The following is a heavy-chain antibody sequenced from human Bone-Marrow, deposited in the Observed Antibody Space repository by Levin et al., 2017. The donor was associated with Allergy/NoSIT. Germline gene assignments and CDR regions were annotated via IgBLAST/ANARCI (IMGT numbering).Heavy chain of an antibody. J-gene: IGHJ4*02. V-gene: IGHV3-49*03. CDR1: GFTFGDYA. D-gene: IGHD3-22*01. CDR2: IRSKAYGGTT. CDR3: TRDGYYYDSSGYGQHPADYYFDY. Sequence: PGGSLRLSCTASGFTFGDYAMSWFRQAPGKGLEWVGFIRSKAYGGTTEYAASVKGRFTISRDDSKSIAYLQMNSLKTEDTAVYYCTRDGYYYDSSGYGQHPADYYFDYWGQGTLVTVSS.